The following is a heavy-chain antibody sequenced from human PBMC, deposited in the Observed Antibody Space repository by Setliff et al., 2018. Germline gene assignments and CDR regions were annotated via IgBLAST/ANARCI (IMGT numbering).Heavy chain of an antibody. V-gene: IGHV4-31*03. Sequence: SETLSLTCTVSGGSISSGGYYWSWIRQHPGKGLEWIGYIYYSGSTYYNPSLKSRVTISVDTSKNQFSLKLSSVTAADTAVYYCARVSQYSSGWYYYYYYYGMDVWGQGTTVTVSS. CDR1: GGSISSGGYY. CDR3: ARVSQYSSGWYYYYYYYGMDV. J-gene: IGHJ6*02. D-gene: IGHD6-19*01. CDR2: IYYSGST.